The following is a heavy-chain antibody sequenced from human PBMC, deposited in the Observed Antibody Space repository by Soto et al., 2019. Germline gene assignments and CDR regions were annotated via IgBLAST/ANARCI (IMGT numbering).Heavy chain of an antibody. J-gene: IGHJ4*02. CDR1: GFTFDDYT. V-gene: IGHV3-43*01. Sequence: VGSLRLSGAASGFTFDDYTMHWVRQTPGKGLEWVSLISWDGDSAYYADSVRGRFTISRDNSKNSLSLQMNNVRAEDAALYFCAKGTRGNSPELDFWGQGTLVTVSS. CDR2: ISWDGDSA. CDR3: AKGTRGNSPELDF. D-gene: IGHD1-1*01.